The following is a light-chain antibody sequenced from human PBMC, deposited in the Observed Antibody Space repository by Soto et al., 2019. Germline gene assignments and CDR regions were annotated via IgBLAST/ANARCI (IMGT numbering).Light chain of an antibody. Sequence: DIRRTQYKSSLSAAVGDRGTVTCRASQGISNYLAWYQQKPGKVPKLLIYAAPTLQSGVPSRFSGSGSGTDFTLTISSLQPDDFATYYCQQYNSYPIPFGQGTRLEI. J-gene: IGKJ5*01. CDR1: QGISNY. CDR3: QQYNSYPIP. CDR2: AAP. V-gene: IGKV1-27*01.